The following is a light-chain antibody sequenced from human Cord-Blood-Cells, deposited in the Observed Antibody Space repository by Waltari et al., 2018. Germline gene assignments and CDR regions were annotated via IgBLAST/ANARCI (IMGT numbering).Light chain of an antibody. Sequence: ELVMTQSPATLSVSPGERATPACRASQSVSSNLAWHQQKPGQAPRPLIYGASTRATGIPARFSGSGSGTEFTLTISSLQSEDFAVYYCQQYNNWPALTFGGGTKVEIK. J-gene: IGKJ4*01. CDR3: QQYNNWPALT. V-gene: IGKV3-15*01. CDR1: QSVSSN. CDR2: GAS.